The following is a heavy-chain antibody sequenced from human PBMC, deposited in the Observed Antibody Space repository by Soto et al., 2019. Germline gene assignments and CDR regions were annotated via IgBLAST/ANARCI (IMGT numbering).Heavy chain of an antibody. CDR2: IYPGDSET. Sequence: PGESLKISCKGSGYSFTSSWIAWVRQMPGKGLEWMGIIYPGDSETRYSPSFQGQVTFSADKSISTAYLQWSSLKASDTAMYYCARRGNFGVNWLDPWGQGTLVTVSS. V-gene: IGHV5-51*01. D-gene: IGHD2-8*01. J-gene: IGHJ5*02. CDR3: ARRGNFGVNWLDP. CDR1: GYSFTSSW.